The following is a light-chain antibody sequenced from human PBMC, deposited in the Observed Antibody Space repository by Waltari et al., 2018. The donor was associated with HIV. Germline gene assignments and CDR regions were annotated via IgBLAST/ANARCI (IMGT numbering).Light chain of an antibody. Sequence: EIVMTQSPATLSVSPGESATLSCRASQSVSSNLAWYQQKHGQAPRLLMYDAFTRATVIPPRFSGSGSGTEFTLTISSLQSEDFAVYYCQQYNNWPLTFGGGTKVEIK. CDR1: QSVSSN. J-gene: IGKJ4*01. CDR2: DAF. V-gene: IGKV3-15*01. CDR3: QQYNNWPLT.